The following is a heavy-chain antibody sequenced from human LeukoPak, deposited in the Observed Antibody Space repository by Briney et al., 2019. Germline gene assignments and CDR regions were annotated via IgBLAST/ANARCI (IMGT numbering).Heavy chain of an antibody. V-gene: IGHV1-2*02. CDR2: INPNSGGT. Sequence: ASVKVSCKASGYTFTGYYMHWVRQAPGQGLEWMGWINPNSGGTNYAQKFQGRVTMTRDTSISTAYMELSRLRSDDTAVYYCAREYYGSGSQDYYYYYYMDVWGKGTTVTVSS. D-gene: IGHD3-10*01. CDR3: AREYYGSGSQDYYYYYYMDV. CDR1: GYTFTGYY. J-gene: IGHJ6*03.